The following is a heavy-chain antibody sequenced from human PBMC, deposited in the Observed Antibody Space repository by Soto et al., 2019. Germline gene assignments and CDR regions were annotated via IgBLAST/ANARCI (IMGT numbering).Heavy chain of an antibody. CDR2: IYYSGST. CDR3: ASSSGGSYYDY. Sequence: PSETLSLTCTFSGGSIISCGYYWSWIRQHPGKGLEWIGYIYYSGSTYYNPSLKSRVTISVDTSKNQFSLKLSSVTAADTAVYYCASSSGGSYYDYWGQGTLVTVSS. J-gene: IGHJ4*01. V-gene: IGHV4-31*03. CDR1: GGSIISCGYY. D-gene: IGHD2-15*01.